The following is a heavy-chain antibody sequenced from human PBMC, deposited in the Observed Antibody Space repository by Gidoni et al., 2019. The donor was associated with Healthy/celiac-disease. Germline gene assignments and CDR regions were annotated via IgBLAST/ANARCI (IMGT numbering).Heavy chain of an antibody. CDR2: ISGSGGST. D-gene: IGHD3-3*01. Sequence: EVQLLESGGGLVQPGGSLRLSCAASGFTFSSYAMSWVRQAPGKGLEWVSAISGSGGSTYYADSVKGRFTIARDNSKNTLYLQMNSRRAEDTAGYYCAKGRYDFWSGDYPDVWGQGTTVTVSS. J-gene: IGHJ6*02. V-gene: IGHV3-23*01. CDR3: AKGRYDFWSGDYPDV. CDR1: GFTFSSYA.